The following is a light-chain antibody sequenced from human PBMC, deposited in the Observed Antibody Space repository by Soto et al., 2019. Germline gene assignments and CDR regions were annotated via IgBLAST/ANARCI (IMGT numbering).Light chain of an antibody. Sequence: DIVMTQSPLSLPVTPGEPASISCRSSQSLLHRNGYNYLDWYLQKPGQSPQLLIYLGSNRASGVXDXFXXSGSGTDFTLKISRVEAEDVGVYYCMQALQTPQMYTFGQGTKLEIK. CDR2: LGS. V-gene: IGKV2-28*01. J-gene: IGKJ2*01. CDR3: MQALQTPQMYT. CDR1: QSLLHRNGYNY.